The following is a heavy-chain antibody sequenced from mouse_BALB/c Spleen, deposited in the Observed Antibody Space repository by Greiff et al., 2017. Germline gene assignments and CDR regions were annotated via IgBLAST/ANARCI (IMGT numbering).Heavy chain of an antibody. V-gene: IGHV5-4*02. CDR3: ARGDWDRGGYFDY. D-gene: IGHD4-1*01. Sequence: EVQLVESGGGLVKPGGSLKLSCAASGFTFSDYYMYWVRQTPEKRLEWVATISDGGSYTYYPDSVMGRFTISRDNAKNNLYLQMSSLKSEDTAMYYCARGDWDRGGYFDYWGQGTTLTVSS. CDR2: ISDGGSYT. J-gene: IGHJ2*01. CDR1: GFTFSDYY.